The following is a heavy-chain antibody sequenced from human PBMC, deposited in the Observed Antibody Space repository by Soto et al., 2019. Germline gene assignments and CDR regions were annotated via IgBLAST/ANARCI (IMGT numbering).Heavy chain of an antibody. V-gene: IGHV1-18*01. Sequence: QVQLVQSGAEVKKPGASVKVSCKASGYTFTSYGISWVRQAPGQGLEWMGWISAYNGNTNYAQKLQARVTMTADASTSTAYMEMRSLRSDDTAVYYCARAKMTTVTTWDDYWGQGTLVTVSS. CDR1: GYTFTSYG. CDR2: ISAYNGNT. CDR3: ARAKMTTVTTWDDY. D-gene: IGHD4-17*01. J-gene: IGHJ4*02.